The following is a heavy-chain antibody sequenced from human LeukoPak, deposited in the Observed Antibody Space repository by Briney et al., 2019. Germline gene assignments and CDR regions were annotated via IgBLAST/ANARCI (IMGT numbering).Heavy chain of an antibody. D-gene: IGHD3-22*01. V-gene: IGHV3-74*01. CDR1: GFIFRNYW. CDR3: ARGYSSGYRIDY. Sequence: AGGSLRLSCAASGFIFRNYWMHWVRQAPGKGLVWVSRTNGDGTNTIYADSVKGRFTISRDNAKNTLYLQMNSLRAEDTAVYYCARGYSSGYRIDYWGQGTLVTVSS. CDR2: TNGDGTNT. J-gene: IGHJ4*02.